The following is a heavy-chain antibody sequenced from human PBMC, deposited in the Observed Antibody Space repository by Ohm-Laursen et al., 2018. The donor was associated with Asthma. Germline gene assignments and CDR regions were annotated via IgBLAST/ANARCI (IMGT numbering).Heavy chain of an antibody. Sequence: SLRLSCAASGFTFSSYGMHWVRQAPGKGLEWVAVISYDGSNKYYADSVKGRFTISRDNSKNTLYLQMNSLRAEDTAVYYCAKDGDPGDYYYYYYGMDVWGQGTTVTVSS. D-gene: IGHD4-17*01. V-gene: IGHV3-30*18. J-gene: IGHJ6*02. CDR3: AKDGDPGDYYYYYYGMDV. CDR2: ISYDGSNK. CDR1: GFTFSSYG.